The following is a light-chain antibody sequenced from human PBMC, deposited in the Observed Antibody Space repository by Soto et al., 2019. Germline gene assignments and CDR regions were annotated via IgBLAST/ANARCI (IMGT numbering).Light chain of an antibody. Sequence: QSVLTQPASVSGSPGQSITISCTGTSSDVGGYNYVSWYQHHPGKAPKLMIYEVSNRPSGVSNRFSGSKSGNTASLTISGLQAEDEADYYCCSYTSSTTLVFGTGTKVTVL. CDR3: CSYTSSTTLV. V-gene: IGLV2-14*01. J-gene: IGLJ1*01. CDR2: EVS. CDR1: SSDVGGYNY.